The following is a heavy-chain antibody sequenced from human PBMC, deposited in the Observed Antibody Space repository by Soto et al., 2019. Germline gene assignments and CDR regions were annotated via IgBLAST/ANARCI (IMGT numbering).Heavy chain of an antibody. D-gene: IGHD2-15*01. J-gene: IGHJ4*02. Sequence: SETLSLTCAASSDFISTSTWWSWVRQPPGRGLEWIGEIYHSGSTNYNPSHKSRVTISVDKTKNQFSLNLSSVTAADTAVYYCTSSPGSLAGDYWGQGTLVTVSS. CDR2: IYHSGST. CDR3: TSSPGSLAGDY. CDR1: SDFISTSTW. V-gene: IGHV4-4*02.